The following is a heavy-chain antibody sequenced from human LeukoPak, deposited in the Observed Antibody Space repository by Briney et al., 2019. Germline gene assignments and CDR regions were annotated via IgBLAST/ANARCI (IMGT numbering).Heavy chain of an antibody. V-gene: IGHV3-21*01. CDR1: GFTFSSYS. J-gene: IGHJ5*02. CDR2: ISSSSSYI. D-gene: IGHD6-19*01. Sequence: GGSLRLSCAASGFTFSSYSMNWVRQAPGKGLEWVSSISSSSSYIYYADSVKGRFTISRDNAKNSLYLQMNSLRAEDTAVYYCATNPSNPQWLVEGDWFDPWGQGTLVTVSS. CDR3: ATNPSNPQWLVEGDWFDP.